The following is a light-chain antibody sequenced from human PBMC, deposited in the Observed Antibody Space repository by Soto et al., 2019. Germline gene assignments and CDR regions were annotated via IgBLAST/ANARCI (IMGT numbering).Light chain of an antibody. CDR1: QSVGNN. J-gene: IGKJ2*02. Sequence: EIVLTQSPATLSLSPGERATLSCRASQSVGNNLAWYQQKPGQAPGLLIYEASTRATGIPARFSGSGSGTDFTLTISSLEPEDFAVYYCQQYDNWPPCTFGQGTKLEVK. CDR2: EAS. CDR3: QQYDNWPPCT. V-gene: IGKV3-11*01.